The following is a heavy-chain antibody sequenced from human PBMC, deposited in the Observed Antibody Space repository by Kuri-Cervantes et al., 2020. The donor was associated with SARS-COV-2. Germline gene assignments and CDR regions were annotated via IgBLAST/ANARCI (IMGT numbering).Heavy chain of an antibody. CDR2: IKSKTDGGTT. D-gene: IGHD3-10*01. CDR1: GFTFSNAW. J-gene: IGHJ4*02. CDR3: TTVRFGELLQYYFDY. V-gene: IGHV3-15*01. Sequence: GESLKISCAASGFTFSNAWMSWVRQAPGKGLEWVGRIKSKTDGGTTDHAAPVKGRFTISRDDSKNTLYLQMNSLKTEDTAVYYCTTVRFGELLQYYFDYWGQGTLVTVSS.